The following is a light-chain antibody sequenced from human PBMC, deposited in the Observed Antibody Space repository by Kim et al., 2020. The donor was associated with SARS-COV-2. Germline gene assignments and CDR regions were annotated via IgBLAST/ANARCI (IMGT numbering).Light chain of an antibody. V-gene: IGLV3-21*01. J-gene: IGLJ3*02. Sequence: SYELTQPPSVSVAPGTTARITCGGNNIGSESVHWYRQKPGQAPVLVIFYDNDRPSGIPERISGSNSGNTATLTISRVEVGDEADFYCQVWDSTNDHPVFG. CDR1: NIGSES. CDR2: YDN. CDR3: QVWDSTNDHPV.